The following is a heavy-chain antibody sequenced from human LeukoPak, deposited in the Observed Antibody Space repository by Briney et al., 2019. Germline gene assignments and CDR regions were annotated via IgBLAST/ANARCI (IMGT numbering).Heavy chain of an antibody. V-gene: IGHV4-31*03. Sequence: PSETLSLTCTVSGGSISSGGYYWSWIRQHPGKGLEWIGYIYYSGSTYYNPSLKSRVTISVDTSKNQFSLKLSSVTAADTAVYYCARSNSYYDILTGYYKGNYFDYWGQGTLVTVSS. D-gene: IGHD3-9*01. CDR2: IYYSGST. CDR1: GGSISSGGYY. CDR3: ARSNSYYDILTGYYKGNYFDY. J-gene: IGHJ4*02.